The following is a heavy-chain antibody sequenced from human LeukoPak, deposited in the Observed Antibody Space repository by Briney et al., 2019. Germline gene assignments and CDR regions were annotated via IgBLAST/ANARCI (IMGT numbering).Heavy chain of an antibody. V-gene: IGHV3-15*01. Sequence: GGSLRLSCVASGFTVSDHYLDWVRQAPGKGLEWVGRIKSKTDGGTTDYAAPVKGRFTISRDDSKNTLYLQMNSLKTEDTAVYYCSSSPSFDYWGQGTLVTVSS. J-gene: IGHJ4*02. CDR3: SSSPSFDY. D-gene: IGHD6-6*01. CDR1: GFTVSDHY. CDR2: IKSKTDGGTT.